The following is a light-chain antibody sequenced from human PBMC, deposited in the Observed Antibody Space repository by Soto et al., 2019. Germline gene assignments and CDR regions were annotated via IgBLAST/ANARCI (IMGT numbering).Light chain of an antibody. Sequence: QSVLTQSPSASASLGASVKLTCTLSSGHSSNVIAWHQQQPEQGPRSLMILNSDGSHRKGDGIPERFSGSSSGAERYLTISSLQSEDEADYYCQTWGNGIVVFGGGTKLTVL. J-gene: IGLJ3*02. CDR1: SGHSSNV. CDR3: QTWGNGIVV. V-gene: IGLV4-69*01. CDR2: LNSDGSH.